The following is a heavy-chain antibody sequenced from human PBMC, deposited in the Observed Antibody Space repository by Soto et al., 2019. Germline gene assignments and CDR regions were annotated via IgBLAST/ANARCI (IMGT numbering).Heavy chain of an antibody. J-gene: IGHJ4*02. D-gene: IGHD2-2*01. CDR1: GYTFTTYY. CDR3: GRDGGYQRFDY. V-gene: IGHV1-46*03. Sequence: QVQLVQSGAEVKKPGASVKVSCKASGYTFTTYYIHWVRQAPGQGLEWMGIINPSGGNITYAQKFQGRVTMTRYTSTSTVYMELSSLRSEDTAVYYCGRDGGYQRFDYWGQGALVTVSP. CDR2: INPSGGNI.